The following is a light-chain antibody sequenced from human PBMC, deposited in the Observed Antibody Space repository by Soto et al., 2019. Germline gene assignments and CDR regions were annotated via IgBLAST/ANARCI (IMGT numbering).Light chain of an antibody. CDR3: QHRNNRPFS. CDR1: QSVNNY. CDR2: DAS. J-gene: IGKJ3*01. Sequence: EIVLTQSPATLSLSPGQRVTLSCRASQSVNNYLAWYQQRPRQAPRLLIYDASNRATGIPDRFSGSGSGTDFTLTNSRLELEDFAVYYCQHRNNRPFSFGHGNKVDIK. V-gene: IGKV3-11*01.